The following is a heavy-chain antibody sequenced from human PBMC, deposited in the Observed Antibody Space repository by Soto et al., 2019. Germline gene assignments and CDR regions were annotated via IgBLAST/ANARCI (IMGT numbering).Heavy chain of an antibody. D-gene: IGHD3-22*01. CDR1: GYTFTSYA. J-gene: IGHJ4*02. CDR2: INAGNGNT. Sequence: ASVKVSCKASGYTFTSYAMHWVRQAPGQRLEWMGWINAGNGNTKYSQKFQGRVTITRNTLFLQMNSLRAEDTAVYYCARDYYKYYDSSGYYRSPAYWGQGTLVTVSS. V-gene: IGHV1-3*01. CDR3: ARDYYKYYDSSGYYRSPAY.